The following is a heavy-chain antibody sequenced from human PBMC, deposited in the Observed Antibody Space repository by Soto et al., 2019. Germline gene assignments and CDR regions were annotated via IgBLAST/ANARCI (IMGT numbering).Heavy chain of an antibody. CDR1: GYTFINYY. V-gene: IGHV1-46*01. CDR3: AREKASTSLLTHYYYAMDV. Sequence: SVKVSCKSSGYTFINYYVHWVRQAPGQGLEWMGMINPSGGRTTYPQKFQGRVTMTRDTSTSTVYVELSSLRSDDTAVFYCAREKASTSLLTHYYYAMDVWGQGTTVTVSS. J-gene: IGHJ6*02. CDR2: INPSGGRT.